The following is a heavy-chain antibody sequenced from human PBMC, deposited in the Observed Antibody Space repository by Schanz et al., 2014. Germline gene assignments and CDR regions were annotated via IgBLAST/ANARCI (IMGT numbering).Heavy chain of an antibody. D-gene: IGHD3-3*01. Sequence: QVQLVQSGAEVKQPGASVKVSCKASGYTFTSYDINWVRQATGQGLEWMGIINPSGGSTSYAKKFQGRFTMTRDTSTTTVYMELSSLRSDDTAMYYCVTEKRMESGTWAKAFDIWGQGTWVTVSS. CDR1: GYTFTSYD. CDR2: INPSGGST. V-gene: IGHV1-46*01. CDR3: VTEKRMESGTWAKAFDI. J-gene: IGHJ3*02.